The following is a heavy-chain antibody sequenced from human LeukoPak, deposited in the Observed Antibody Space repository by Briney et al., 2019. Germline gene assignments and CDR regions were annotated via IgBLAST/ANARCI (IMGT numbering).Heavy chain of an antibody. CDR2: ISAGGVSLFSGSGSAT. J-gene: IGHJ4*02. CDR1: GFTFSSYA. Sequence: GGSLRLSCAASGFTFSSYAMSWVRQAPGKGLQWVSVISAGGVSLFSGSGSATYYADSVEGRFTISRDNSKNTLYLQMNSLRADDTAVYYCAKMSGVVWFGELRLPFDYWGQGTLVTVSS. CDR3: AKMSGVVWFGELRLPFDY. D-gene: IGHD3-10*01. V-gene: IGHV3-23*01.